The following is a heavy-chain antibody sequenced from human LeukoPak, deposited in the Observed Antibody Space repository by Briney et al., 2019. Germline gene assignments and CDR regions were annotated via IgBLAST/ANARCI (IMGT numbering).Heavy chain of an antibody. Sequence: ASVKVSCKASGYTFTGYYMHWVRQAPGQGLEWMGRINPNSGGTSYAQKFQGRVTMTRDTSISTAYMELSRLRSDDTAVYYCAIPYSSSWSPFDYWGQGTLVTVSS. CDR2: INPNSGGT. CDR1: GYTFTGYY. CDR3: AIPYSSSWSPFDY. V-gene: IGHV1-2*06. J-gene: IGHJ4*02. D-gene: IGHD6-13*01.